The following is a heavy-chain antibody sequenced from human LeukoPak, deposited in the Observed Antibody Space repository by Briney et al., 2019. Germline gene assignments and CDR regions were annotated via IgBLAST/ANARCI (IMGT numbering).Heavy chain of an antibody. CDR2: ISYDGSTK. Sequence: PGGTLRLSCTASGFTFSTYGMHWVRQAPGKGLEWVTLISYDGSTKYYSDSVKGRFTLSRDNSKNTLYLQMNSLRAEDTAVYYCAKDQRYAGYLDYWGQGTLVTVSS. V-gene: IGHV3-30*18. CDR3: AKDQRYAGYLDY. CDR1: GFTFSTYG. D-gene: IGHD5-18*01. J-gene: IGHJ4*02.